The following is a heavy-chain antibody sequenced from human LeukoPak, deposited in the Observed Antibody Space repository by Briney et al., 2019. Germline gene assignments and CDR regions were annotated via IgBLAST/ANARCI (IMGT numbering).Heavy chain of an antibody. J-gene: IGHJ4*02. V-gene: IGHV3-48*04. Sequence: PGGSLRLSCAASGFSFSSYSMNWVRQAPGKGLEWVSYISSGSSTMYYTDSVKGRFTISRDNAKNSLYLQMNSLRGEDTAVYYCAKDSPRPLITISILDYWGQGTLVTVSS. CDR2: ISSGSSTM. CDR1: GFSFSSYS. D-gene: IGHD3-3*01. CDR3: AKDSPRPLITISILDY.